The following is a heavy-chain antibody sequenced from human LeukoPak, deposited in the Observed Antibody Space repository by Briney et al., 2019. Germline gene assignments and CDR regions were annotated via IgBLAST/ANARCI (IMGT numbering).Heavy chain of an antibody. D-gene: IGHD2-15*01. CDR1: GFTFSNAW. CDR3: TTEVVAAHFDY. J-gene: IGHJ4*02. Sequence: GGSLRLSCAASGFTFSNAWMSWVRQAPGKGLEWVGRIKSKTDGGTTDYAAPVKGRFSISRDDSKNTLYLQMNSLKTEDTAVYYCTTEVVAAHFDYWGQGTLVTVSS. V-gene: IGHV3-15*01. CDR2: IKSKTDGGTT.